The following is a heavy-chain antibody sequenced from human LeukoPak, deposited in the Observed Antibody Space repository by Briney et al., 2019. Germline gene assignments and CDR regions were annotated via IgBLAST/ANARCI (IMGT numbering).Heavy chain of an antibody. D-gene: IGHD3-10*01. Sequence: SETLSLTCTVSGGSISSSSNYWGWIRQPPGKGLEWIGSFSYSWTTYYNPSLKSRVTISVDTSKNQFSLRLSSVTAADTAMCYCARLGSGSYVNVNNWFDPWGQGTLVIVSS. CDR1: GGSISSSSNY. J-gene: IGHJ5*02. CDR3: ARLGSGSYVNVNNWFDP. CDR2: FSYSWTT. V-gene: IGHV4-39*01.